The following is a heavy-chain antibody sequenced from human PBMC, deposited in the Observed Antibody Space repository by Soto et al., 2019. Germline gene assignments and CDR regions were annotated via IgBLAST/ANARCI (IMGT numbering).Heavy chain of an antibody. CDR1: GFTFTNYA. V-gene: IGHV3-23*01. J-gene: IGHJ4*02. D-gene: IGHD2-15*01. Sequence: EVQLLESGGGLVQPEGSLRLSCAASGFTFTNYAMGWVRQAPGKGLEWVSVVSSGGSTYYADSVTGRFTVSRANSKNTCPRQMTSLRAEDRAVYYCANRRGAGGHFDYWAREPWSPSPQ. CDR2: VSSGGST. CDR3: ANRRGAGGHFDY.